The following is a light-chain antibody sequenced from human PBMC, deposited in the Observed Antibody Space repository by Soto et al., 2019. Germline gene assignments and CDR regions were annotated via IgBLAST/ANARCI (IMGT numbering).Light chain of an antibody. V-gene: IGLV2-14*02. CDR1: SSDVGSYNL. CDR2: EGS. Sequence: QSALTQPASVSGSPGQSITISCTGTSSDVGSYNLVSWYQQHPGKAPKLMIYEGSERPSGVSNRFSGSKSGNTASLTISGLQAEDEADYYCCSYTSSTSRPYVFGTGTKLTVL. CDR3: CSYTSSTSRPYV. J-gene: IGLJ1*01.